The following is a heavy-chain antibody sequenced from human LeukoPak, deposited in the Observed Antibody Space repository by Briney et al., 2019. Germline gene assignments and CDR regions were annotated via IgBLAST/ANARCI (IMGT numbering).Heavy chain of an antibody. V-gene: IGHV4-38-2*02. Sequence: SETLSLTCTVSGYSISSGYYWGWIRQPPGKGLEWIGSIYHSGSTYYNPSLKSRVTISVDTSKNQFSLKLSSVTAADTAVYYCARDLFRPPPIAAAYNWFDPWGQGTLVTVSS. J-gene: IGHJ5*02. D-gene: IGHD6-13*01. CDR3: ARDLFRPPPIAAAYNWFDP. CDR1: GYSISSGYY. CDR2: IYHSGST.